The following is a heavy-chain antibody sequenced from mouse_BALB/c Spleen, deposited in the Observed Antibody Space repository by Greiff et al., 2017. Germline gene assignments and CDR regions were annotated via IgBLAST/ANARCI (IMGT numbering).Heavy chain of an antibody. D-gene: IGHD1-1*01. CDR3: ARPITTVVAFDY. J-gene: IGHJ2*01. CDR1: GFTFSSYG. Sequence: EVKLVESGGDLVKPGGSLKLSCAASGFTFSSYGMSWVRQTPDKRLEWVATISSGGSYTYYPDSVKGRFTISRDNAKNTLYLQMSSLKSEDTAMYYCARPITTVVAFDYWGQGTTLTVSS. CDR2: ISSGGSYT. V-gene: IGHV5-6*01.